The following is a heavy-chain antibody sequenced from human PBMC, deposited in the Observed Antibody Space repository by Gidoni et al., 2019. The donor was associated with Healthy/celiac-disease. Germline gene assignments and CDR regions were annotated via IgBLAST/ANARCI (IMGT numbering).Heavy chain of an antibody. CDR3: ARAIGEQWLALYYFDY. V-gene: IGHV4-34*01. CDR1: GGSFSGYY. J-gene: IGHJ4*02. D-gene: IGHD6-19*01. CDR2: INHSGST. Sequence: QVQLQQWGAGLLKPSETLSLTCAVYGGSFSGYYWSWLRQPPGKGLEWIGEINHSGSTNKNPSLKSRVTISVDTSKNQFSLKLSSVTAADTAVYYCARAIGEQWLALYYFDYWGQGTLVTVSS.